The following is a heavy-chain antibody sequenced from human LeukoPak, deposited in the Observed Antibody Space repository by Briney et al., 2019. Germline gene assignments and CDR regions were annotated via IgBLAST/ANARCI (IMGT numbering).Heavy chain of an antibody. J-gene: IGHJ1*01. CDR2: IYHSGST. V-gene: IGHV4-61*01. CDR3: ARSVWDNYYDTSRFQY. D-gene: IGHD3-22*01. Sequence: PSETLSLTCTVSGGSVSSGTYYWSWIRQPPGKGLDWIGYIYHSGSTNYNPSLKSRVTISVDTSKNQFSLNLSSVTAADTAVYFCARSVWDNYYDTSRFQYWGQGTLVTVSS. CDR1: GGSVSSGTYY.